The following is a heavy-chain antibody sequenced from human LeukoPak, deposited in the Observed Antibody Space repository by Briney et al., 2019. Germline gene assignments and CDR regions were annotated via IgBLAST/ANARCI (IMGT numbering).Heavy chain of an antibody. CDR3: ARARVGYYFDY. Sequence: ASVKVSCKASGYTFTSYAMHWVRQAPGQRLEWMGWINAGNGNTKYSQKFQGRVTITRDTSASTAYMELSRLRSEDTAVYYCARARVGYYFDYWGQGTLVTVSS. D-gene: IGHD6-13*01. CDR2: INAGNGNT. CDR1: GYTFTSYA. J-gene: IGHJ4*02. V-gene: IGHV1-3*01.